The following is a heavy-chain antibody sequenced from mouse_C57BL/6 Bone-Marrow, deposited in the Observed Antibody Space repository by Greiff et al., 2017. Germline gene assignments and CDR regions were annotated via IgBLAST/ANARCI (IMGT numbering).Heavy chain of an antibody. CDR3: ARWGGNYVGVWFAY. V-gene: IGHV1-55*01. D-gene: IGHD2-1*01. CDR2: IYPGSGST. J-gene: IGHJ3*01. Sequence: QVQLQQPGAELVKPGASVKMSCKASGYTFTSYWITWVKQRPGQGLEWIGDIYPGSGSTNYNEKFKSKATLTVDTSSSTAYMQLSSLTSEDSAVYYCARWGGNYVGVWFAYWGQGTLVTVSA. CDR1: GYTFTSYW.